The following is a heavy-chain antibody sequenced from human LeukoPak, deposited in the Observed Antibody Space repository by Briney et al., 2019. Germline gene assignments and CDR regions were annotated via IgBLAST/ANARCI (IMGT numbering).Heavy chain of an antibody. D-gene: IGHD2/OR15-2a*01. V-gene: IGHV4-30-2*01. CDR3: ARVIMGQGYYYGMDV. Sequence: SETLSLTCTVSGGSISSGGYYWSWIRQPPGKGLEWIGYIYHSGSTYYNPSLKSRVTISVDRSKNQFSLKLSSVTAADTAVYYCARVIMGQGYYYGMDVWGQGTTVTVSS. J-gene: IGHJ6*02. CDR1: GGSISSGGYY. CDR2: IYHSGST.